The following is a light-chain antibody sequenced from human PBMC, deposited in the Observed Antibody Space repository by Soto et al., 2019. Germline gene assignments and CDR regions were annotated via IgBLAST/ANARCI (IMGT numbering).Light chain of an antibody. CDR1: QSVSSN. CDR3: QQYNSWPPGT. Sequence: EIVMTQSPATLSVSPGERATLSCRASQSVSSNLAWYQQKPGQAPRLLISGASTRATGIPARFSGSGSGTEFTLTISSLQSEDFAVYYCQQYNSWPPGTFGQGTKV. J-gene: IGKJ1*01. V-gene: IGKV3D-15*01. CDR2: GAS.